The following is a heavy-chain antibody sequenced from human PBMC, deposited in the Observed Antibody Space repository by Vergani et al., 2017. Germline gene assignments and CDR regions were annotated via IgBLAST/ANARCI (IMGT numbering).Heavy chain of an antibody. Sequence: QVQLQESGPGLVKPSQTLSLTCTVSGGSISSGSYYWSWIRQPPGKGLEWIGRIYTSGSTNYNPSLKSRVTISVDTSKNQFSLKLSSVTAADTAVYYCATGIAVAGGWFDPWGQGTLVTVSS. D-gene: IGHD6-19*01. CDR1: GGSISSGSYY. J-gene: IGHJ5*02. CDR2: IYTSGST. V-gene: IGHV4-61*02. CDR3: ATGIAVAGGWFDP.